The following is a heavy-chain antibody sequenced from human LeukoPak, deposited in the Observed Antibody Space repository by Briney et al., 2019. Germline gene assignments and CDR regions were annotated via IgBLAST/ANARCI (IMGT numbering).Heavy chain of an antibody. Sequence: GGSLRLSCAASGFTLSNAWMSWVRQAPGKGLEWVGRIRSKTDGGTTDYAAPVKGRFTISRDDSKNTLYLQMNSLITEDTAVYFCTTEYYGSLNYWGQGTLVTVSS. CDR1: GFTLSNAW. J-gene: IGHJ4*02. D-gene: IGHD1-26*01. CDR3: TTEYYGSLNY. V-gene: IGHV3-15*01. CDR2: IRSKTDGGTT.